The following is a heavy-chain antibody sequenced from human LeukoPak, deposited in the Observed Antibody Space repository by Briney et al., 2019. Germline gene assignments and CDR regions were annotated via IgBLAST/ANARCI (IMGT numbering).Heavy chain of an antibody. J-gene: IGHJ4*02. V-gene: IGHV3-7*01. D-gene: IGHD3-22*01. CDR3: ARGPRYYYDSSGYALDY. CDR2: IKQDGSEK. Sequence: GGSLRLSCAASGFTFSSYWMSWVRQAPGKGLEWVANIKQDGSEKYYVDSVKGRFTISRDNAKNSLYLQMNSLRAEDTAVYYCARGPRYYYDSSGYALDYWGQGTLVTVSS. CDR1: GFTFSSYW.